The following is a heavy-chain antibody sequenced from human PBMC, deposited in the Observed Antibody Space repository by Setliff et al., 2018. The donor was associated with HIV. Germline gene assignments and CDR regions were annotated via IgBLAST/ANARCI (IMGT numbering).Heavy chain of an antibody. D-gene: IGHD3-22*01. Sequence: PSETLSLTCTVSGGSISSYYWSWIRQPPGKGLEWIGYIYYSGSTNYNPSLKSRITISVDTSKNQFSLKLSSVTAADTAVYYCAREATYYYDGSGYYYFDYWGRGTQVTVPQ. J-gene: IGHJ4*02. CDR2: IYYSGST. V-gene: IGHV4-59*01. CDR1: GGSISSYY. CDR3: AREATYYYDGSGYYYFDY.